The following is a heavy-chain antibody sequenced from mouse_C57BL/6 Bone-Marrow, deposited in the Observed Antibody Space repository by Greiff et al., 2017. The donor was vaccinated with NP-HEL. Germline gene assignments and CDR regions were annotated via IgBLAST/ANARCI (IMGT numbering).Heavy chain of an antibody. CDR2: IDPGTGGT. Sequence: QVQLQQSGAELVRPGASVTLSCKASGYTFTDYEMHWVKQTPVHGLEWIGAIDPGTGGTAYNQKFKGKAILTADKSSSTAYMELRSLTSEDSAVYYCTRWHYTAYWGQGTLVTVSA. V-gene: IGHV1-15*01. D-gene: IGHD2-12*01. J-gene: IGHJ3*01. CDR3: TRWHYTAY. CDR1: GYTFTDYE.